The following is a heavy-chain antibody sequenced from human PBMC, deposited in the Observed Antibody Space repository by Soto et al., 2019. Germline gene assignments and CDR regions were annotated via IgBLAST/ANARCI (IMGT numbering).Heavy chain of an antibody. V-gene: IGHV3-11*06. CDR1: GFPFSDYY. J-gene: IGHJ4*02. CDR3: ARNFDSGGYYSDY. CDR2: ISSSAYT. Sequence: GGSLRLSCAASGFPFSDYYMSWIRQAPGEGLEWISYISSSAYTIYADSVKGRFTISRDNAKNSLFLQMTSLRVEDTAVYYCARNFDSGGYYSDYWGQGTLVTVSS. D-gene: IGHD3-22*01.